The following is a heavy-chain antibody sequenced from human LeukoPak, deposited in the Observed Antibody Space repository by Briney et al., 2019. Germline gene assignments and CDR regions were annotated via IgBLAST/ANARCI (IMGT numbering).Heavy chain of an antibody. Sequence: GRSLRLSCAASGFTFSSYGMHWVRQAPGKGLEWVAVISYDGSKKNYVDSVKGRFTISRDNSKNTLYLQMNSLRAEDTAVYYCANTHLYDILTGFRRAGFGYWGQGTLVTVSS. V-gene: IGHV3-30*18. CDR1: GFTFSSYG. D-gene: IGHD3-9*01. CDR3: ANTHLYDILTGFRRAGFGY. CDR2: ISYDGSKK. J-gene: IGHJ4*02.